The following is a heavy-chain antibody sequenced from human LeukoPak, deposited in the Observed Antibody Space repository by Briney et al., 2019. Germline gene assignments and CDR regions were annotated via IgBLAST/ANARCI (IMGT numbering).Heavy chain of an antibody. D-gene: IGHD4-17*01. J-gene: IGHJ4*02. CDR1: GFTVNSNY. CDR2: ISGSSSTT. Sequence: GGSLRLSCVASGFTVNSNYMNWVRQAPGRGLEWVSSISGSSSTTYYADSVKGRFTISRDNSKNTLYLQMNSLRAEDTAVYYCAKEATVTTGHYYFDSWGQGTLATVSS. V-gene: IGHV3-23*01. CDR3: AKEATVTTGHYYFDS.